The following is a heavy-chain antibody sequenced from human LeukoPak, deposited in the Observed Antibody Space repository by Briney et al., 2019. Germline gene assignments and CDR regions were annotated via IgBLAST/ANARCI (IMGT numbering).Heavy chain of an antibody. J-gene: IGHJ5*02. CDR1: GFTFISYA. CDR2: ISGSGGST. D-gene: IGHD2-15*01. V-gene: IGHV3-23*01. CDR3: AVVVAATQGLNWFDP. Sequence: GGFLRLSCAASGFTFISYAMSWVRQAPGKGLEWVSAISGSGGSTYYADSVKGRFTISRDNSKNTLYLQMNSLRAEDTAVYYCAVVVAATQGLNWFDPWGQGTLVTVSS.